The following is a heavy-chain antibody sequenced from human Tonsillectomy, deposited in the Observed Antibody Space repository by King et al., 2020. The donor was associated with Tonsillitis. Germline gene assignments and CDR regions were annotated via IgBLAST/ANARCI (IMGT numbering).Heavy chain of an antibody. Sequence: VQLVESGGGLVQPGGSLRLSCAASGFTISNYAMSWVRQAPGKGLEWVSVVYGAGSTTYYADSVKGRFTISRDNSKNTLYLQMNSLRAEDTAVYYCARSLDGSASYTNGSPWGQGTLVTVSS. CDR1: GFTISNYA. D-gene: IGHD3-10*01. J-gene: IGHJ4*02. CDR2: VYGAGSTT. V-gene: IGHV3-23*03. CDR3: ARSLDGSASYTNGSP.